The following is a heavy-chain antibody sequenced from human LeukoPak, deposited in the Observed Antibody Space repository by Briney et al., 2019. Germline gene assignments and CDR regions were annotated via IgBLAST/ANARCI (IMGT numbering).Heavy chain of an antibody. CDR3: ARGRLGSGYYLLGYYYGMDV. D-gene: IGHD3-22*01. J-gene: IGHJ6*02. CDR2: TYYRSKWYN. V-gene: IGHV6-1*01. Sequence: SQTLSLTCAISGDSVSSSSAAWNWIRQSPSRGLEWLGRTYYRSKWYNDYAVSVKSRITINPDTSKNQFSLQLNSVTPEDTAVYYCARGRLGSGYYLLGYYYGMDVWGQGTTVTVSS. CDR1: GDSVSSSSAA.